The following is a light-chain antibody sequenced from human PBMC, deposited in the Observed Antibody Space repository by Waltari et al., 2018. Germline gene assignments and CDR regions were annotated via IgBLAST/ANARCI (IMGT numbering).Light chain of an antibody. V-gene: IGKV1-39*01. J-gene: IGKJ4*01. Sequence: DIQMTQSPSSLSASVGDRVTITCRASETIRIYLNWYQQKPGKAPKLLINTASRLQSGVPSRFSGSGSGTDFTLTISTLQHEDFATYYCQQSYSIPLTFGGGTKVEI. CDR3: QQSYSIPLT. CDR1: ETIRIY. CDR2: TAS.